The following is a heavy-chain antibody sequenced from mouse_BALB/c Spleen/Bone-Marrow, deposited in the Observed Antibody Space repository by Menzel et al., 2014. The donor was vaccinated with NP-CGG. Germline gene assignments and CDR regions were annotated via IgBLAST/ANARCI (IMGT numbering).Heavy chain of an antibody. J-gene: IGHJ4*01. D-gene: IGHD1-1*01. CDR2: IYPGDGDT. V-gene: IGHV1-80*01. CDR1: GYTFSNYW. CDR3: ASRGDYSYAMDY. Sequence: QVQLQQSGAELVRPGSSVKISCKASGYTFSNYWMNWMKQRPGQGLEWIGQIYPGDGDTNYIGKFTGKATLTADKSSSTAYTQLSRLTSEDSAVYFCASRGDYSYAMDYWGQGTSVTVSS.